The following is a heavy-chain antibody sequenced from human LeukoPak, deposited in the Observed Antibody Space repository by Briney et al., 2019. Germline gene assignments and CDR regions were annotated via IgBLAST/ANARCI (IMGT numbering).Heavy chain of an antibody. V-gene: IGHV4-61*02. J-gene: IGHJ4*02. CDR2: IYTSGST. Sequence: PSQTLSLTCTVSGGSISSCSYYWSWIRQPAGKGLEWIGRIYTSGSTNYNPSLKSRVTISVDTSKNQFSLKLSSVTAADTAVYYCARGYYFDYWGQGTLVTVSS. CDR3: ARGYYFDY. CDR1: GGSISSCSYY.